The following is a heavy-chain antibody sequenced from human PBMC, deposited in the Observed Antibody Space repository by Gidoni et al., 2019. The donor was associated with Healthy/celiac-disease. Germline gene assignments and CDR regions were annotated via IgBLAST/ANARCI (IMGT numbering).Heavy chain of an antibody. Sequence: QVQLQESGPGLVKPSETLSLTCAVSGYSISSGYYWGWIRQPPGKGLEWIGSIYHSGSTYYNPSLKSRVTIPVDTSKNQFSLKLSSVTAADTAVYYCARDQPYSSGWGEVDYWGQGTLVTVSS. J-gene: IGHJ4*02. V-gene: IGHV4-38-2*02. CDR2: IYHSGST. CDR3: ARDQPYSSGWGEVDY. D-gene: IGHD6-19*01. CDR1: GYSISSGYY.